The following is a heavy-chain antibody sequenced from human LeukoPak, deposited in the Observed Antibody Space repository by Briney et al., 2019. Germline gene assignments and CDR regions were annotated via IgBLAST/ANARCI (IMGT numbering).Heavy chain of an antibody. CDR2: IYHRGST. J-gene: IGHJ4*02. V-gene: IGHV4-38-2*02. D-gene: IGHD3-22*01. CDR3: ARAGRDYYDSSGSFDY. Sequence: SETLSLTCTVSGYSISNGYYWGWIRQPPGKGLEWVGSIYHRGSTNYNPSLKSRVTMSVDTSKNHFSLKLTSVTAADTAVYYCARAGRDYYDSSGSFDYWGQGTLVTVSS. CDR1: GYSISNGYY.